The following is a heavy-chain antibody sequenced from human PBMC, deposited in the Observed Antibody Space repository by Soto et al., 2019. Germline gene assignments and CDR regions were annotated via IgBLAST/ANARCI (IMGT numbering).Heavy chain of an antibody. D-gene: IGHD6-19*01. J-gene: IGHJ6*02. V-gene: IGHV3-30-3*01. CDR2: ISYDESNK. CDR1: GFTFRSYG. CDR3: ARGTAGRGSYYYGMDV. Sequence: GGSLRLSCAASGFTFRSYGMHWVRQAPGRGLEWVALISYDESNKHCADSVKGRFTISRDNSKNTLFLQMDSLRPEDTAVYYCARGTAGRGSYYYGMDVWGQGTKVTVSS.